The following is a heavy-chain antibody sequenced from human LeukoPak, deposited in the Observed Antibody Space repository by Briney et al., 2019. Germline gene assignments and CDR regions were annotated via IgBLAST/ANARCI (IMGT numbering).Heavy chain of an antibody. V-gene: IGHV4-34*01. D-gene: IGHD3-22*01. J-gene: IGHJ4*02. CDR3: ASDDSSGYTTFDY. Sequence: SETLSLTCAVYGGSFSGYYWSWIRQPPGKGLEWIGEINHSGSTNYNPSLKSRVTISVDTSKNQFSLKLSSVTAADTAVYYCASDDSSGYTTFDYWGQGTLITVSS. CDR2: INHSGST. CDR1: GGSFSGYY.